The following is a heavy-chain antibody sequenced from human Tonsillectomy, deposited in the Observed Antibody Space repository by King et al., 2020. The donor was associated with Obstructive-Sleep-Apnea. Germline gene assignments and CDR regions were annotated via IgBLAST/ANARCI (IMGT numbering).Heavy chain of an antibody. D-gene: IGHD1-26*01. CDR1: GFTFSSYS. Sequence: VQLVESGGGLVKPGGSLRLSCAASGFTFSSYSMNWVRQAPGKGLEWVSSISSSSSYIYYAYSVKGRFNISRDNAKNPLYLKMNSLRAEDTAVYYFAGDLRYSGSYYYYYGMDVWGQGTTVTVSS. CDR3: AGDLRYSGSYYYYYGMDV. V-gene: IGHV3-21*01. CDR2: ISSSSSYI. J-gene: IGHJ6*02.